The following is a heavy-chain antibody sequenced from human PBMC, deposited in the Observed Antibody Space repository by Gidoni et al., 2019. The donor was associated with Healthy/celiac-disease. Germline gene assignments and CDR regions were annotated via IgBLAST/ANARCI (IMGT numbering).Heavy chain of an antibody. Sequence: QVQLVQSGAVVKKPGSSVQVSCKASGGTFSSYAISWVRQAPGQGLAWMGGIIPIFGTANYAQKFQGRVTITADKSTSTAYMELSSLRSEDTAVYYCAGPQKDKWGWLQLGKRDDAFDIWGQGTMVTVSS. D-gene: IGHD5-12*01. CDR1: GGTFSSYA. V-gene: IGHV1-69*06. CDR3: AGPQKDKWGWLQLGKRDDAFDI. CDR2: IIPIFGTA. J-gene: IGHJ3*02.